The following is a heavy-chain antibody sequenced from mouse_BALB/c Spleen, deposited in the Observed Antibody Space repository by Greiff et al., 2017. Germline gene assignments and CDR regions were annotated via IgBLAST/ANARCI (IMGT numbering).Heavy chain of an antibody. CDR2: IWAGGST. Sequence: VMLVESGPGLVAPSQSLSITCTVSGFSLTSYGVHWVRQPPGKGLEWLGVIWAGGSTNYNSALMSRLSISKDNSKSQVFLKMNSLQTDDTAMYYCARDGDYGSSPYYFDYWGQGTTLTVSS. J-gene: IGHJ2*01. V-gene: IGHV2-9*02. D-gene: IGHD1-1*01. CDR1: GFSLTSYG. CDR3: ARDGDYGSSPYYFDY.